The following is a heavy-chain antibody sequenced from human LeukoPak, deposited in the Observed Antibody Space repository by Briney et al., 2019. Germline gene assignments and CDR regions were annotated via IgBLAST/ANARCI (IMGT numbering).Heavy chain of an antibody. J-gene: IGHJ6*02. CDR1: GFTFSGYA. D-gene: IGHD6-13*01. V-gene: IGHV3-21*01. CDR3: ARGGTTRIAAAGAMDV. Sequence: GGSLRLSCAASGFTFSGYAMTWVRQAPGKGLEWVSSISSSSSYIYYADSVKGRFTISRDNAKNSLYLQMNSLRAEDTAVYYCARGGTTRIAAAGAMDVWGQGTTVTVSS. CDR2: ISSSSSYI.